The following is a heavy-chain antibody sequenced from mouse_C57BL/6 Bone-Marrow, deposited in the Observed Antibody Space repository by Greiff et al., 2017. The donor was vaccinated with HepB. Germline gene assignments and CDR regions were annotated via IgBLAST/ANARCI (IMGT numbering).Heavy chain of an antibody. Sequence: EVQLQQSGPELVKPGASVKISCKASGYTFTDYYMNWVKQSHGKSLEWIGDINPNNGGTSYNQKFKGKATLTVDKSSSTAYMELRSLTSEDSAVYYCARDYYYGMAYWGQGTLVTVSA. CDR2: INPNNGGT. V-gene: IGHV1-26*01. J-gene: IGHJ3*01. D-gene: IGHD1-1*01. CDR3: ARDYYYGMAY. CDR1: GYTFTDYY.